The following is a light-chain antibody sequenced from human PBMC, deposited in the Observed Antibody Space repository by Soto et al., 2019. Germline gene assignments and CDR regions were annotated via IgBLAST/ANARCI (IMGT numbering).Light chain of an antibody. CDR2: AAS. CDR1: QTISSY. V-gene: IGKV1-39*01. J-gene: IGKJ5*01. Sequence: DIQMTQSPSSLSASVGDRVTITCRASQTISSYLNWYQQKPGKAPKLLISAASSLQGGVPSRFSGSGSGTDLTLTISSLQPEDFATYYCQQGYRTPQAITFGQGTRLEIK. CDR3: QQGYRTPQAIT.